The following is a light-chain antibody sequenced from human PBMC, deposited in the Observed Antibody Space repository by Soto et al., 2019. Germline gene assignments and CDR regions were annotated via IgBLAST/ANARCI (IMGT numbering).Light chain of an antibody. J-gene: IGKJ5*01. CDR2: AAS. CDR3: QQSYSTPSSIT. V-gene: IGKV1-39*01. Sequence: DRVTITCRASQSISSYLNWYQQKPGKAPKLLIYAASSLQSGVPSRFSGSGSGTDFTLTISSLQPEDFATYYCQQSYSTPSSITFGQGTRLEIK. CDR1: QSISSY.